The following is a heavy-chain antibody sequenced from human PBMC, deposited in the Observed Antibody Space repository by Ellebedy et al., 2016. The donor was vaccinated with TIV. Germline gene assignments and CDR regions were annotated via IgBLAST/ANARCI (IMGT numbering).Heavy chain of an antibody. V-gene: IGHV4-59*01. Sequence: MPSETLSLTCTVSGGSMRSYFWSWIRQAPGKGLEWIAYIHYTGSTNYNPSLKSRVTIPVDTSKNQFFLRLNSVTAADTAVYYCARAPDYVDWMPDAFDVWGQGTMVTVSS. CDR2: IHYTGST. CDR3: ARAPDYVDWMPDAFDV. J-gene: IGHJ3*01. D-gene: IGHD4-17*01. CDR1: GGSMRSYF.